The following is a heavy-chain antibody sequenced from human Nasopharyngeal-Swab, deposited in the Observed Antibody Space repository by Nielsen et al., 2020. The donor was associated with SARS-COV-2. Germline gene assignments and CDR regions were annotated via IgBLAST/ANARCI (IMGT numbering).Heavy chain of an antibody. CDR2: ISASGVTT. J-gene: IGHJ6*03. Sequence: GGSLRLSCAASGFTFSRFGMGWVRQAPGKGLEWVSAISASGVTTYYADYVKGRFTISRDNSKSTLYLQMNSLRAEDTAAYYCAKDLNSNLLNYMDVWGKGTTVSVSS. CDR1: GFTFSRFG. CDR3: AKDLNSNLLNYMDV. D-gene: IGHD4-11*01. V-gene: IGHV3-23*01.